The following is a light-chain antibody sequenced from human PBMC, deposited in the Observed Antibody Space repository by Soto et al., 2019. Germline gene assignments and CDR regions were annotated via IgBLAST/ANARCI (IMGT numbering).Light chain of an antibody. V-gene: IGLV1-47*02. CDR1: SSNIGGTNY. J-gene: IGLJ2*01. Sequence: QSVLTQPPSASGTPGQRVFISRSASSSNIGGTNYAYWYQQLPGAAPKLLMHSNNLRPSGVPERISGSKSGTSASLAISGLRSEDEAVYYCASWDDRLGAVIFGGGTKVTVL. CDR2: SNN. CDR3: ASWDDRLGAVI.